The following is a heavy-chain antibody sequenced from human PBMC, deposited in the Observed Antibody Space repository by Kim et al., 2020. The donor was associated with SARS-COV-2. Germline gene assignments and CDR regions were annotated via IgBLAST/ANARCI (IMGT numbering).Heavy chain of an antibody. CDR1: GFTFGDYA. D-gene: IGHD2-2*02. V-gene: IGHV3-49*03. Sequence: GGSLRLSCTASGFTFGDYAMSWFRQAPGKGLEWVGFIRSKAYGGTTEYAASVKGRFTISRDDSKSIAYLQMNSLKTEDTAVYYCTRDGVVPAAIRVGYDAFDIWGQGTMVTVSS. CDR2: IRSKAYGGTT. CDR3: TRDGVVPAAIRVGYDAFDI. J-gene: IGHJ3*02.